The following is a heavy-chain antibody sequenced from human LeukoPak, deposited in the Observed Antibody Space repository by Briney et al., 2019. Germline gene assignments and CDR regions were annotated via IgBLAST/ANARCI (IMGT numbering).Heavy chain of an antibody. CDR1: GGSISSGGYY. J-gene: IGHJ4*02. D-gene: IGHD3-3*01. CDR2: IYYSGST. V-gene: IGHV4-31*03. CDR3: AREVTIFGVFFDY. Sequence: SETLSLTCSVSGGSISSGGYYWSWIRQHPGQGLEWIGYIYYSGSTYYNPSLKSRVTISVDTSKNQFSLKLSSVTAADTAVYYCAREVTIFGVFFDYWGQGTLVTVSS.